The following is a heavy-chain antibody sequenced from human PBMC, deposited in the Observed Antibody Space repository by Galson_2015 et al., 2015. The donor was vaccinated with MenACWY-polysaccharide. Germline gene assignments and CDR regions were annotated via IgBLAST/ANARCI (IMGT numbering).Heavy chain of an antibody. CDR1: GFPFSSYA. Sequence: SLRLSCAASGFPFSSYAIHWVRQAPGKGLEWVAVISYDGSDKYYADSVKGRFTISRDNPKNTLYLQMNSLRAGDTAVYYCAKRFHRHNPCQAFTISGQETMVTV. CDR2: ISYDGSDK. J-gene: IGHJ3*02. CDR3: AKRFHRHNPCQAFTI. D-gene: IGHD1-14*01. V-gene: IGHV3-30*18.